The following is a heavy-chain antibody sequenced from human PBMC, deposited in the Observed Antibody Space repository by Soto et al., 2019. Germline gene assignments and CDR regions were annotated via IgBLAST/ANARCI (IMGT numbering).Heavy chain of an antibody. J-gene: IGHJ6*03. D-gene: IGHD3-3*01. CDR1: GFTFSSYG. CDR3: AKEVDDLGYMDV. CDR2: ISYDGSNK. Sequence: QVQLVESGGGVVQPGRSLRLSCAASGFTFSSYGMHWVRQAPGKGLEWVAVISYDGSNKYYADSVKGRFTISRDNSKNTLYLQMNSLRAEDTAVYYCAKEVDDLGYMDVWGKGTKVTVSS. V-gene: IGHV3-30*18.